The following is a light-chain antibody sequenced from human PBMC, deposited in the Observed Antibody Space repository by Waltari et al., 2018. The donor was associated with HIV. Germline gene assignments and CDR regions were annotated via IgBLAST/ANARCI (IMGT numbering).Light chain of an antibody. CDR3: CSYTSSTTLV. J-gene: IGLJ2*01. Sequence: QSALTQPASVSGSPGQSITISCTGTSSDVGGYDYVSWYQRHPGKAPKLMIYEVSNRPSGVSKRFSGSKSGSTASLTVSGLQAENETDYYCCSYTSSTTLVFGGGTKLAV. V-gene: IGLV2-14*01. CDR2: EVS. CDR1: SSDVGGYDY.